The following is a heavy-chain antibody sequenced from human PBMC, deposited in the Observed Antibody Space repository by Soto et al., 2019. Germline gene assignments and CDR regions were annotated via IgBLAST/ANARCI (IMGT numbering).Heavy chain of an antibody. CDR2: ISSSASYI. CDR1: GFTFSSYS. V-gene: IGHV3-21*01. D-gene: IGHD6-19*01. J-gene: IGHJ4*02. CDR3: ARDRAGVAVAGHDY. Sequence: GGSLRLSCGASGFTFSSYSMNWVRQAPGKGLEWVSSISSSASYIYYTDSVKGRFTISRDNAKNSLYLQMNSLRAEDTAVYFCARDRAGVAVAGHDYWGQGTLVTVSS.